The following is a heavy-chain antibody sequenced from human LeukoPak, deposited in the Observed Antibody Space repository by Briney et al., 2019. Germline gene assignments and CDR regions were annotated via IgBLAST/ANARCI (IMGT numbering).Heavy chain of an antibody. CDR2: ISWNSGSI. V-gene: IGHV3-9*01. D-gene: IGHD2-15*01. CDR1: GFTFDDYA. J-gene: IGHJ4*02. Sequence: GGSLRLSCAASGFTFDDYAMHWVRQAPGKGLEWASGISWNSGSIGYADSVKGRFTISRDNAKNSLYLQMNSLRAEDTAVYYCARDGRYCSGGSCYRLDYWGQGTLVTVSS. CDR3: ARDGRYCSGGSCYRLDY.